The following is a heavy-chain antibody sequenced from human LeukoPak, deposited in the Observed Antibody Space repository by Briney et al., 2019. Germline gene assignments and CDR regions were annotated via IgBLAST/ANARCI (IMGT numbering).Heavy chain of an antibody. CDR2: INPNSGGT. V-gene: IGHV1-2*02. CDR3: ARAVNYYDSSGYTDY. D-gene: IGHD3-22*01. Sequence: ASVKVSCKASGHTFTGYYMHWVRQAPGQGLEWMGWINPNSGGTNYQGRVTMTRDTSISTAYTELSRLRSDDTAVYYCARAVNYYDSSGYTDYWGQGTLVTVSS. J-gene: IGHJ4*02. CDR1: GHTFTGYY.